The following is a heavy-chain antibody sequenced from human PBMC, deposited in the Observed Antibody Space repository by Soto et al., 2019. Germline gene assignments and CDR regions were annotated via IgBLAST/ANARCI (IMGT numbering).Heavy chain of an antibody. CDR1: GYPFTGYY. CDR3: ASHSSSSPRYYYGMDV. V-gene: IGHV1-2*04. J-gene: IGHJ6*02. CDR2: INPNSGGT. Sequence: XSVKVSCKASGYPFTGYYMHWVRQAPGQGLEWMGWINPNSGGTNYAQKFQGWVTMTRDTSISTAYMELSRLRSDDTAVYYCASHSSSSPRYYYGMDVCGQGTTVTVPS. D-gene: IGHD6-13*01.